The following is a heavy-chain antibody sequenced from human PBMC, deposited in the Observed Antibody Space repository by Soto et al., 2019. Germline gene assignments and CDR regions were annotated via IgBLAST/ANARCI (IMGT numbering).Heavy chain of an antibody. CDR2: ISYDGSNK. D-gene: IGHD2-2*01. V-gene: IGHV3-30*18. CDR1: GFTFSSYG. Sequence: GGSLRLSCAASGFTFSSYGMHWVRQAPGKGLEWEAVISYDGSNKYYADSVKGRFTISRDNSKNTLYLQMNSLRAEDTAVYYCAKEILEYQLLAFDYWGQGTLVTVSS. J-gene: IGHJ4*02. CDR3: AKEILEYQLLAFDY.